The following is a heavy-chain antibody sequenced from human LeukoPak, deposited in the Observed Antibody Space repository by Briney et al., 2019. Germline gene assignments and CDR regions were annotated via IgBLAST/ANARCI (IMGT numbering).Heavy chain of an antibody. Sequence: SETLSLTCTVSGGSISSYYWNWIRQPPGKGLEWIGYIYYSGSTNYNPSLKSRVTISVDTSKNHFSLKLTSVTAADTAVYFCARSASYFGDTLDSWGRGALVTVSS. D-gene: IGHD4-17*01. CDR3: ARSASYFGDTLDS. CDR2: IYYSGST. J-gene: IGHJ4*02. CDR1: GGSISSYY. V-gene: IGHV4-59*01.